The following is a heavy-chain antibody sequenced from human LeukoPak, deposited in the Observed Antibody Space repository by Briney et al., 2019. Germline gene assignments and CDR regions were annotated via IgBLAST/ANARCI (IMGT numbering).Heavy chain of an antibody. CDR2: INHSGST. J-gene: IGHJ4*02. D-gene: IGHD2-15*01. CDR3: ARQKYCSGGSCYSFDY. Sequence: SETLSLTCAVYGGSFSGYYWSWIRQPPGKGLEWIGEINHSGSTNYNPSLKSRVTISEDTSKKQFSLKVSSVTAADTAVYYCARQKYCSGGSCYSFDYWGQGTLVTVSS. V-gene: IGHV4-34*01. CDR1: GGSFSGYY.